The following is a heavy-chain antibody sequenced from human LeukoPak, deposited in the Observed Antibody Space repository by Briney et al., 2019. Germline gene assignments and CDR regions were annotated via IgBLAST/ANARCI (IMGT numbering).Heavy chain of an antibody. D-gene: IGHD6-19*01. CDR2: ISYSGST. Sequence: AETLSLTCTVSGGSISTYYWSWIRQPPGKGLEWVAFISYSGSTNYNPSLKSRVTISVDTSKNQFSLKLSTVTAADTAVYYCARAVAGTGDAFDIWGQGTMVTVSS. V-gene: IGHV4-59*01. CDR1: GGSISTYY. CDR3: ARAVAGTGDAFDI. J-gene: IGHJ3*02.